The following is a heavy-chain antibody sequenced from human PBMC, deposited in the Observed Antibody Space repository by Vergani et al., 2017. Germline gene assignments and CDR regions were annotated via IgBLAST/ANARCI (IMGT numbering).Heavy chain of an antibody. V-gene: IGHV2-5*04. CDR1: GFSLNTLGVS. J-gene: IGHJ6*03. CDR2: IYWNDEK. Sequence: QITLKESGPTLVKPTQTLTLTCTFSGFSLNTLGVSVAWIRQPPGNALDWLALIYWNDEKHYSPSLNNRVTITKDTSKSQVVLTMTNMDYVDTGTYYCGYRKIECGTTGCFYPFYNFYYMAVWGKGTTVTVSS. D-gene: IGHD1-7*01. CDR3: GYRKIECGTTGCFYPFYNFYYMAV.